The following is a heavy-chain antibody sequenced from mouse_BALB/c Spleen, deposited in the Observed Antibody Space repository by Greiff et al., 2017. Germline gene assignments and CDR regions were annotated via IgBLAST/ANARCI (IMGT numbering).Heavy chain of an antibody. V-gene: IGHV5-6*01. CDR2: ISSGGSYT. D-gene: IGHD1-1*01. CDR3: ARRISTTVVATTDWYFDV. Sequence: EVQGVESGGDLVKPGGSLKLSCAASGFTFSSYGMSWVRQTPDKRLEWVATISSGGSYTYYPDSVKGRFTISRYNAKNTLYLQMSSLKSEDTAMYYCARRISTTVVATTDWYFDVWGAGTTVTVSS. CDR1: GFTFSSYG. J-gene: IGHJ1*01.